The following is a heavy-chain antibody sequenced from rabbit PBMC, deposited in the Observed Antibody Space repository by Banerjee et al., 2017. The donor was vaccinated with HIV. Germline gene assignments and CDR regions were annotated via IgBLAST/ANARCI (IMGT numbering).Heavy chain of an antibody. D-gene: IGHD6-1*01. J-gene: IGHJ4*01. V-gene: IGHV1S40*01. Sequence: QSLEESGGDLVKPGASLTLTCTASGFDFSSNAMCWVRQAPGKGLEWIACIYVGNSNTYYASWAKGRFTISKTSSTTVTLQMTSLTAADTATYFCAREGYTYGYAGDAYANLWGQGTLVTVS. CDR3: AREGYTYGYAGDAYANL. CDR2: IYVGNSNT. CDR1: GFDFSSNA.